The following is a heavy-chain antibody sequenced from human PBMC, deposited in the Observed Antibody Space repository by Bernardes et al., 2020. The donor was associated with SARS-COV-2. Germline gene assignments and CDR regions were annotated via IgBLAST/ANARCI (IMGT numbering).Heavy chain of an antibody. CDR2: IKQDGSEK. D-gene: IGHD2-8*01. CDR3: AKDLYTKNMGYYYNGMDV. CDR1: GFTFSSYW. J-gene: IGHJ6*02. Sequence: GSLRLSCIASGFTFSSYWMSWVRQAPGKGLEWVANIKQDGSEKYYVDSVKGRFTISRDNAKNSVYLQMSSLRAEDTAVYYCAKDLYTKNMGYYYNGMDVWGQGTTVTVSS. V-gene: IGHV3-7*01.